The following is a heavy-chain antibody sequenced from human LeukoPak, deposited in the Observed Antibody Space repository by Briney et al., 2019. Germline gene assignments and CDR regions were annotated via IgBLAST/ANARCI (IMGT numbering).Heavy chain of an antibody. CDR3: ARGDYGDYEWFDP. D-gene: IGHD4-17*01. Sequence: ASVKVSCKASGYTFTGYYMHWVRQAPGQGLEWMGWINPNSGGTNYAQKFQGRVTMTRDTSISTAYMELSRLRSDDTAVYYCARGDYGDYEWFDPWDQGTLVTVSS. V-gene: IGHV1-2*02. J-gene: IGHJ5*02. CDR1: GYTFTGYY. CDR2: INPNSGGT.